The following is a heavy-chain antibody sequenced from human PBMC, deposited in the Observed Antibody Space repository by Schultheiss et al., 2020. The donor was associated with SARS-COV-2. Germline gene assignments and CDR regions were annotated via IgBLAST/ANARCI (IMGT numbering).Heavy chain of an antibody. J-gene: IGHJ6*03. D-gene: IGHD6-13*01. CDR1: GFTFSDYY. CDR2: ISSSGSTI. V-gene: IGHV3-11*04. Sequence: GESLKISCAASGFTFSDYYMSWIRQAPGKGLEWVSYISSSGSTIYYADSVKGRFTISRDNAKNSLYLQMNSLRAEDTAVYYCARDSSSSWYSYYYYYMDVWGKGTTVTVSS. CDR3: ARDSSSSWYSYYYYYMDV.